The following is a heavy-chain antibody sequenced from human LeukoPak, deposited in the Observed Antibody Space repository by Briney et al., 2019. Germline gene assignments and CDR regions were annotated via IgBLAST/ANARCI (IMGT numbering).Heavy chain of an antibody. V-gene: IGHV3-7*01. CDR1: GFIFNNYW. CDR3: LKDYLGN. D-gene: IGHD7-27*01. Sequence: PGGSLRLSFVASGFIFNNYWMSWVRQAPGKGLEWVANIKEDGSVKKYVDSVKGRFTISRDNAKNSLYLQMDSLRAEDTAVYYCLKDYLGNWGQGTQVTVSS. CDR2: IKEDGSVK. J-gene: IGHJ4*02.